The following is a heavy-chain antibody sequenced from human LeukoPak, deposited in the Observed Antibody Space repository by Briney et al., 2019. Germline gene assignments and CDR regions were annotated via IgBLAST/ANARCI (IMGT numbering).Heavy chain of an antibody. CDR2: ITSSGGTT. J-gene: IGHJ4*02. CDR3: ATYGSGANYRRAFDY. V-gene: IGHV3-23*01. Sequence: GGSLRLSCAASGFTFSGYAMSWVRQAPGEGLEWVSGITSSGGTTYHADSVKGRLTISRDNSKSTLYLEMNSLKAEDTAVYYCATYGSGANYRRAFDYWGQGTLVTVSS. CDR1: GFTFSGYA. D-gene: IGHD3-10*01.